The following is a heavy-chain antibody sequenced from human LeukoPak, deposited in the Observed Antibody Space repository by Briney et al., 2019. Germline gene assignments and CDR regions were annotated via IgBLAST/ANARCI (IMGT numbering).Heavy chain of an antibody. V-gene: IGHV1-69*04. J-gene: IGHJ4*02. CDR2: IIPILGIA. Sequence: SVKVSCKASGGTFSSYAISWVRQAPGQGLEWMGRIIPILGIANYAQKFQGRVTITADKSTSTAYMELSSLRSEDTAVYYCARGGLEQWPIYWGQRTLVTVSS. CDR3: ARGGLEQWPIY. D-gene: IGHD6-19*01. CDR1: GGTFSSYA.